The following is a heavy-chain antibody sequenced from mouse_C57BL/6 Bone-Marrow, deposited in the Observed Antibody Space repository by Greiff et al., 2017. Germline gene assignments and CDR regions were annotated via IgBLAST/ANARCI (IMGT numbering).Heavy chain of an antibody. J-gene: IGHJ1*03. D-gene: IGHD1-1*01. Sequence: QVQLKQSGAELVKPGASVKMSCKASGYTFTSYWITWVKQRPGQGLEWIGDIYPGSGSTNYNEKFKGKATLTAEKSSSTAYMQLSSLTSEDSAVYFCARGDYGSSYWYFDVWGTGTTVTVSS. CDR2: IYPGSGST. CDR3: ARGDYGSSYWYFDV. CDR1: GYTFTSYW. V-gene: IGHV1-55*01.